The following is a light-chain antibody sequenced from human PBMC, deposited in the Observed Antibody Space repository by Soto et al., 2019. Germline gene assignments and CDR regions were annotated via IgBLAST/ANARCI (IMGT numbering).Light chain of an antibody. V-gene: IGKV3-11*01. J-gene: IGKJ5*01. CDR1: QSVSSK. Sequence: TRSLSKKERAGPSVRGSQSVSSKLAWYQKKPGQAPRLLIYGSSSRATGIPDRFSGSGSGTDFTLTISFLVPEDVAVYYWYARTAWLLITSAHGT. CDR2: GSS. CDR3: YARTAWLLIT.